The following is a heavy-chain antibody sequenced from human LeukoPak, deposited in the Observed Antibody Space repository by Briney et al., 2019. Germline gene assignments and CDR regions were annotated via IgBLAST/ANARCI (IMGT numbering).Heavy chain of an antibody. V-gene: IGHV1-69*01. Sequence: KVSCKASGGTFSSYAISWVRQAPGQGLEWVGGIIPIFGTANYAQKFQGRVTITADESTGTAYMELSSLRSEDTAVYYCARGPYCSGGSCYSVWFDPWGQGTLVTVSS. J-gene: IGHJ5*02. CDR3: ARGPYCSGGSCYSVWFDP. CDR2: IIPIFGTA. CDR1: GGTFSSYA. D-gene: IGHD2-15*01.